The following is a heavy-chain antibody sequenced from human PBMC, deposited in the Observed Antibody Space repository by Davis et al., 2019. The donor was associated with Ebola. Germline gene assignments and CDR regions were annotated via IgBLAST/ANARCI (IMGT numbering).Heavy chain of an antibody. CDR2: INPSGGST. CDR1: GYTFTSYY. V-gene: IGHV1-46*01. D-gene: IGHD4-11*01. J-gene: IGHJ1*01. Sequence: AASVKVSCKASGYTFTSYYMHWVRQAPGQGLEWMGIINPSGGSTSYAQKFQGRVTMTRDTSTSTVYMELSSLRSEDTAVYYCATDYPHLAFQHWGQGTLVTVSS. CDR3: ATDYPHLAFQH.